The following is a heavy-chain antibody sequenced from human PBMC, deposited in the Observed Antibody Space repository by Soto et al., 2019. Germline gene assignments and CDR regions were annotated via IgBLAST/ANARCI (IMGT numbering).Heavy chain of an antibody. Sequence: QVQLVESGGGVVQPGRSLRLSCEASGITLSSYGMHWVRQAPGKGLEWVAVISYDGSKKDYAESVKGRFTVSRDNSKKTLYLQMNSLRGDDTAVYYCAKDPVRVAVPVPIVNYNFGMDVWGQGTTVTVSS. J-gene: IGHJ6*02. V-gene: IGHV3-30*18. D-gene: IGHD2-2*01. CDR1: GITLSSYG. CDR3: AKDPVRVAVPVPIVNYNFGMDV. CDR2: ISYDGSKK.